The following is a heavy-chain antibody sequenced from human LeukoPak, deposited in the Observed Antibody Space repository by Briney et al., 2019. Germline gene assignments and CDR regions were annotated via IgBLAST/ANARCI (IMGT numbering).Heavy chain of an antibody. Sequence: PGGSLRLSCTASGFTFGDYAMSWFRQAPGKGLEWVGFIRSKAYGGTTEYAASVKGRFTISRDDSKSIAYLQMNSLKTEDTAVYYCTREMITFGGVIAEIDYWGQGTLVTVSS. CDR1: GFTFGDYA. D-gene: IGHD3-16*02. J-gene: IGHJ4*02. CDR3: TREMITFGGVIAEIDY. V-gene: IGHV3-49*03. CDR2: IRSKAYGGTT.